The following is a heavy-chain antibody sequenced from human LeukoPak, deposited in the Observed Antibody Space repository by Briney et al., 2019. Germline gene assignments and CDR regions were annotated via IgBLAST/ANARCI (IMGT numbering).Heavy chain of an antibody. CDR2: ISSSSSTI. Sequence: PGGSLRLSCAASGFTFSSYSMNWVRQAPGKGLEWVSYISSSSSTIYYADSVKGRFTISRDNAKNSLYLQMNSLRDEDTAVYYCARDSSLLAVAGPPPQHWGQGTLVTVSS. CDR3: ARDSSLLAVAGPPPQH. V-gene: IGHV3-48*02. D-gene: IGHD6-19*01. CDR1: GFTFSSYS. J-gene: IGHJ1*01.